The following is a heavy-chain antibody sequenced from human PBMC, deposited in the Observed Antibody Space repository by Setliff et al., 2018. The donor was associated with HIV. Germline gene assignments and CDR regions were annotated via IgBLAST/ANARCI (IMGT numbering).Heavy chain of an antibody. D-gene: IGHD1-26*01. CDR1: GGSITSGSYY. J-gene: IGHJ4*02. V-gene: IGHV4-61*02. CDR2: FYTSGST. Sequence: SETLSLTCTVSGGSITSGSYYWSWIRQPAGKGLEWIGRFYTSGSTNYNPSLKSRVAMSVDTSKNQFSLKLSSVTAADTAVYYCARDRGSGSWFDFWGQGTLVTVSS. CDR3: ARDRGSGSWFDF.